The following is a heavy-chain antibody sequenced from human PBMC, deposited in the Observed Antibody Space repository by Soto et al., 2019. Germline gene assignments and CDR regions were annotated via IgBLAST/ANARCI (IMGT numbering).Heavy chain of an antibody. CDR1: GFTFSSYN. CDR2: ISSSSSYI. D-gene: IGHD3-10*01. J-gene: IGHJ6*02. CDR3: ARDMDFYYGMDV. V-gene: IGHV3-21*01. Sequence: GGSLRLSCAASGFTFSSYNMNWVRQAPGKGLEWVSYISSSSSYIHYADSMKGRFTISRDNAKNSLYLQMHSLRAEDTAIYYCARDMDFYYGMDVWGQGTTVTVSS.